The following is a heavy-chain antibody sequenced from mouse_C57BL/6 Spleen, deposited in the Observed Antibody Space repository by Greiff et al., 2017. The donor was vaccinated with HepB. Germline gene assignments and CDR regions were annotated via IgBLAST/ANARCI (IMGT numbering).Heavy chain of an antibody. V-gene: IGHV1-69*01. Sequence: VQLQQSGAELVMPGASVKLSCKASGYTFTSYWMHWVKQRPGQGLEWIGEIDPSDSYTNYNQKFKGKSTLTVDKSYSTAYMQLSSLTSEDSAVYYCARRGAYSHFDYWGQGTTLTVSS. CDR1: GYTFTSYW. CDR3: ARRGAYSHFDY. D-gene: IGHD2-10*01. CDR2: IDPSDSYT. J-gene: IGHJ2*01.